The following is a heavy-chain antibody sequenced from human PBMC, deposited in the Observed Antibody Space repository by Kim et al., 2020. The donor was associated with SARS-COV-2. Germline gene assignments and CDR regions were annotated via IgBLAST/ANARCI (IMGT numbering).Heavy chain of an antibody. Sequence: ADSVKGRFTISRDNSKNTLDLQMNSLRAEDTAVYYCARDRGTYYYYGMDVWGQGTTVTVSS. CDR3: ARDRGTYYYYGMDV. J-gene: IGHJ6*02. V-gene: IGHV3-33*01. D-gene: IGHD3-10*01.